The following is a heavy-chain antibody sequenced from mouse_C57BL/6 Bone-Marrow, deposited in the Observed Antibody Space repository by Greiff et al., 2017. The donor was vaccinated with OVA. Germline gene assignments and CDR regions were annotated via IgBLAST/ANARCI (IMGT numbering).Heavy chain of an antibody. CDR3: ARSGAAQATPAWFAY. V-gene: IGHV1-85*01. D-gene: IGHD3-2*02. CDR2: IYPRDGST. CDR1: GYTFTSYD. J-gene: IGHJ3*01. Sequence: VQRVESGPELVKPGASVKLSCKASGYTFTSYDINWVKQRPGQGLEWIGWIYPRDGSTKYNEKFKGKATLTVDTSSSTAYMELHSLTSEASAVYFCARSGAAQATPAWFAYWGQGTLVTVSA.